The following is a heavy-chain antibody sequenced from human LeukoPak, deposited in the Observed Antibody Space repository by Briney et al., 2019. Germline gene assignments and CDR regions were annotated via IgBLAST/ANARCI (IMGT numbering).Heavy chain of an antibody. J-gene: IGHJ4*02. CDR1: GFTFSSYS. CDR2: ISSSGSYI. Sequence: PGGSLRLSCSASGFTFSSYSMTWVRQAPGKGLEWVSSISSSGSYIYYADSVKGRFTISRDNAKNSLYLHMYSLRAEDTAVYYCARIGGTYSLDYWGQGTLVTVSS. D-gene: IGHD1-26*01. V-gene: IGHV3-21*01. CDR3: ARIGGTYSLDY.